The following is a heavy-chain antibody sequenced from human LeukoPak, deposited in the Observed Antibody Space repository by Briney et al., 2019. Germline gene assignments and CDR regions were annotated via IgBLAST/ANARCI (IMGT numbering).Heavy chain of an antibody. V-gene: IGHV3-73*01. CDR1: GFSFSDSA. J-gene: IGHJ4*02. Sequence: GGSLRLSCAASGFSFSDSAMDWVRQASGKGLEWVGRIRSKANSYATTHAASVKGRFTISRDDSTNTVYLQMNSLKAEDTAVYYCTRLLAEGSWGQGTLVTVSS. CDR3: TRLLAEGS. CDR2: IRSKANSYAT.